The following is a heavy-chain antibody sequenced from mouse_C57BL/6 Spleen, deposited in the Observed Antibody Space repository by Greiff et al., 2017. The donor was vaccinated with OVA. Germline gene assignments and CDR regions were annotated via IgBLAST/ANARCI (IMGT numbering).Heavy chain of an antibody. CDR2: ISSGSSTI. D-gene: IGHD1-1*01. Sequence: DVHLVESGGGLVKPGGSLKLSCAASGFTFSDYGMHWVRQAPEEGLEWVAYISSGSSTIYYADTVKGRFTISRDNAKNTLFLQMTSLRSEDTAMYYCARGGSYWYFDVWGTGTTVTVSS. CDR1: GFTFSDYG. J-gene: IGHJ1*03. V-gene: IGHV5-17*01. CDR3: ARGGSYWYFDV.